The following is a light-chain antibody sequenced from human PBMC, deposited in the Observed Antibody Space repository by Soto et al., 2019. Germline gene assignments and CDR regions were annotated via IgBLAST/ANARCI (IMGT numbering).Light chain of an antibody. J-gene: IGKJ1*01. CDR3: QQLNSYPLT. CDR1: QGMSSY. CDR2: TAS. V-gene: IGKV1-9*01. Sequence: DIALTQSPFFLSASVGDRVPITCRASQGMSSYLAWYQQKQGKAPKLLIYTASTLQSGVPSRFSGSGSGTEFTLTISSLQPEDFATFSCQQLNSYPLTFGQGTQVEIK.